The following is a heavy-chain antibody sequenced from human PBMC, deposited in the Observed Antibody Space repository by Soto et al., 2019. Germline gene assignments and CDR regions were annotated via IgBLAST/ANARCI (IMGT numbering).Heavy chain of an antibody. CDR3: ARDLIQIRTNSSDAFDI. CDR1: GGSIRSGDCY. J-gene: IGHJ3*02. Sequence: PSETLSLTCTVSGGSIRSGDCYWSWIRQHPGKGLEWIGYIYYSGSTYYNPSLKSRTTISVDTSKNQFSLKLSSVTAADTAVYYCARDLIQIRTNSSDAFDIWGQGTMVTVSS. V-gene: IGHV4-31*03. CDR2: IYYSGST. D-gene: IGHD5-18*01.